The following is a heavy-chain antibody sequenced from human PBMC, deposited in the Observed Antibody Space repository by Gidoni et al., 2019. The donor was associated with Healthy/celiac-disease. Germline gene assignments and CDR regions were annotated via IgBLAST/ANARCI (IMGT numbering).Heavy chain of an antibody. CDR1: GYTFTGYY. CDR2: INPNSGGT. CDR3: ARGRTKSLVGATYFDY. Sequence: QVQLVQSGAEVKKPGASVKVSCKASGYTFTGYYMHWVRQAPGQGLEWMGWINPNSGGTNYAQKFQGWVTMTRDTSISTAYMELSRLRSDDTAVYYCARGRTKSLVGATYFDYWGQGTLVTVSS. D-gene: IGHD1-26*01. J-gene: IGHJ4*02. V-gene: IGHV1-2*04.